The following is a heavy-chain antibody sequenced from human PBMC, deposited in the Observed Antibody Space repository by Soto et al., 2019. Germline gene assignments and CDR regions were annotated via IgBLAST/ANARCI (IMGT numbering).Heavy chain of an antibody. CDR1: GYTFTSDW. Sequence: GESLKISCNASGYTFTSDWIGWVGQMPGKGLEWMGIIYPSNSETRFSPSFQGQVTLSADKSIFTAYLQWSSLKASDTAIYYCARQAYHYDTYSFGYWGQGTLVTVSS. V-gene: IGHV5-51*01. D-gene: IGHD3-22*01. J-gene: IGHJ4*02. CDR3: ARQAYHYDTYSFGY. CDR2: IYPSNSET.